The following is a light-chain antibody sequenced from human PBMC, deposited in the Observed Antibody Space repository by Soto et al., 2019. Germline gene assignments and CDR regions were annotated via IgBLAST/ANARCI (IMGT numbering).Light chain of an antibody. CDR3: CSSAGSRNHVV. CDR2: EVS. CDR1: SSDVGSYNL. Sequence: QSALTQPASVSGSPGQSITISCIGTSSDVGSYNLVSWYQQHPGKAPKVLIYEVSERPSGVSNRFSGSKSGNTASLTISGLQAEDEAEYYCCSSAGSRNHVVFGGGTKLTVL. V-gene: IGLV2-23*02. J-gene: IGLJ2*01.